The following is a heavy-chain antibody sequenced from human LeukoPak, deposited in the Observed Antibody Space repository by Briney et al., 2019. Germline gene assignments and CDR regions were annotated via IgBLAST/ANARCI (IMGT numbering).Heavy chain of an antibody. V-gene: IGHV4-4*02. CDR2: VNLQGST. CDR3: AKLGNQWELRLDY. J-gene: IGHJ4*02. CDR1: GGSISNTNW. D-gene: IGHD3-10*01. Sequence: MPSETLSLTCGVSGGSISNTNWWTWVRQPPGKGLEWIGEVNLQGSTNYNPSLKSRVAISVDKSENHISLKLTSVTAADTAVYYCAKLGNQWELRLDYWGQGTLVTVSS.